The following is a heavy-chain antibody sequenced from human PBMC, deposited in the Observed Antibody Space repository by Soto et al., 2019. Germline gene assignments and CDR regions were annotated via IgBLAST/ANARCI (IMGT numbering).Heavy chain of an antibody. CDR3: ARLPHRYSSGWYEPLDY. CDR1: GGSISSYY. CDR2: IYYSGST. J-gene: IGHJ4*02. Sequence: QVQLQESGPGLVKPSETLSLTCTVSGGSISSYYWSWIRQPPGKGLEWIGYIYYSGSTNYNPSLRSGVTTSVDTSKNQFSLKLSSVTAADTAVYYCARLPHRYSSGWYEPLDYWGQGTLVTVSS. V-gene: IGHV4-59*01. D-gene: IGHD6-19*01.